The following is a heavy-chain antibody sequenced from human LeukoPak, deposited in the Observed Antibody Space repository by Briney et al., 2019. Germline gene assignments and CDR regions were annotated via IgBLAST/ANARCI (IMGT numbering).Heavy chain of an antibody. CDR3: ARGIVGATRGFDY. CDR1: GGTFSSYA. CDR2: IIPIFGTA. V-gene: IGHV1-69*05. J-gene: IGHJ4*02. D-gene: IGHD1-26*01. Sequence: SVKVSFTASGGTFSSYAISWVRQAPGQGLEWMGGIIPIFGTANYAQKFQGRVTITTDESTSTAYMELSSLRSEDTAVYYCARGIVGATRGFDYWGQGTLVTVSS.